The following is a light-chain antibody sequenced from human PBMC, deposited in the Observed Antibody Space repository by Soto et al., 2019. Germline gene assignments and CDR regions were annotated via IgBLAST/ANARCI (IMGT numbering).Light chain of an antibody. CDR1: QSLLHSDGYRY. J-gene: IGKJ4*01. CDR3: LQAPLT. V-gene: IGKV2-28*01. CDR2: RVS. Sequence: DIVMTQTPPSLPVNPAEPASISCRSSQSLLHSDGYRYLDWYLQKAGQSPQLLIYRVSNHLSGVPDRLSGSGSGSDFTLKISWVEAEDVGVYNYLQAPLTFGGGTKVEIK.